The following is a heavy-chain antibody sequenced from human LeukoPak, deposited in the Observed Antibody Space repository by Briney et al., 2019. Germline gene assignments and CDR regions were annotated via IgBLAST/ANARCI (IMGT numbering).Heavy chain of an antibody. Sequence: GESLRVSCAASGFAFSNYWMNWARQAPGKGLEWVANIKQDGSETNYVDSVKGRFTISRDNAKNSLYLQMNSLRAEDTALYYCGSTNSFSYWGRGTLVTVSS. CDR1: GFAFSNYW. CDR2: IKQDGSET. V-gene: IGHV3-7*01. D-gene: IGHD2-15*01. J-gene: IGHJ4*02. CDR3: GSTNSFSY.